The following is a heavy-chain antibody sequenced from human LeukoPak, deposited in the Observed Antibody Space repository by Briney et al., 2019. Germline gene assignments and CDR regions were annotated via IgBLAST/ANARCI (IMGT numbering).Heavy chain of an antibody. J-gene: IGHJ4*02. CDR2: ILYGGST. V-gene: IGHV4-59*08. Sequence: SETLSLTCTVSGGSVSGYYWTWIRQPPGKGLEWIGYILYGGSTKYNPSLKSRITISVDTSKNRVSLRLRSVTAADTAMYYCARLHPSQSGFSDYWGQGTLVTVTS. D-gene: IGHD5-12*01. CDR1: GGSVSGYY. CDR3: ARLHPSQSGFSDY.